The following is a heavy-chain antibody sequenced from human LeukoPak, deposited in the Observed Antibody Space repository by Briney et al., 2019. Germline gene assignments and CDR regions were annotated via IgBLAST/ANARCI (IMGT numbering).Heavy chain of an antibody. J-gene: IGHJ6*02. CDR1: GSSISSYY. Sequence: SETLSLTCTVSGSSISSYYWSWIRQPPGKGLEWIGYIYYSGSTNYNPSLKSRVTISVDTSKNQFSLKLSSVTAADTAVYYCYGMDVWGQGTTVTVSS. V-gene: IGHV4-59*12. CDR3: YGMDV. CDR2: IYYSGST.